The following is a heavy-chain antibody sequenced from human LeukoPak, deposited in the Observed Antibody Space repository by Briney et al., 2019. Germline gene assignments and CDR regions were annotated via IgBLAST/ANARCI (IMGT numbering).Heavy chain of an antibody. V-gene: IGHV1-69*13. Sequence: GASVKVSCKASGGTFSSYAISWVRQAPGQGLEWMGGIIPIFGTANYAQKFQGRVTIAADESTSTAYMELSSLRSEDTAVYYCARMTGQSVGPHEDVWGQGTLVTVSS. CDR1: GGTFSSYA. CDR2: IIPIFGTA. J-gene: IGHJ4*02. CDR3: ARMTGQSVGPHEDV. D-gene: IGHD5-24*01.